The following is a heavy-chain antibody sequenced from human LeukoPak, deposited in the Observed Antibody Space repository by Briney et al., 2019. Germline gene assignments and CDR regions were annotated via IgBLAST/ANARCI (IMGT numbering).Heavy chain of an antibody. D-gene: IGHD4-17*01. J-gene: IGHJ3*02. CDR1: GYTFTSYG. V-gene: IGHV1-18*01. CDR3: ARVPDYGDYAGAFDI. Sequence: GASVKVSCKASGYTFTSYGISWVRQAPGQGLEWMGWISAYNGNTNYAHKLQGRVTMTTDTSTSTAYMELRSLRSDDTAVYYCARVPDYGDYAGAFDIWGQGTMVTVSS. CDR2: ISAYNGNT.